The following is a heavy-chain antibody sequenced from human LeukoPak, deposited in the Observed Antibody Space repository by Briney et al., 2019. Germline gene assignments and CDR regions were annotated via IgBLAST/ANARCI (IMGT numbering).Heavy chain of an antibody. Sequence: GGSLRLSCAASGFTFDDYAMHWVRQAPGKGLEWVSGISWNSGSIGYADSVKGRFTISRDNSKNTLYLQMNSLRAEDTAVYYCARSTRGYSYGHVPDYWGQGTLVTVSS. D-gene: IGHD5-18*01. J-gene: IGHJ4*02. CDR2: ISWNSGSI. V-gene: IGHV3-9*01. CDR3: ARSTRGYSYGHVPDY. CDR1: GFTFDDYA.